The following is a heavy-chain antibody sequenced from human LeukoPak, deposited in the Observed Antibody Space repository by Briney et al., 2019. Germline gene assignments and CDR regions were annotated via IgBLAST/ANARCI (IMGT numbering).Heavy chain of an antibody. Sequence: SVKVSCKASGYTFTTYAISWVRQAPGQGLEWMGGIIPIFGTAHYAQKFQGRVTITADKSTSTAYMELSSLRSEDTAVYYCARSITMVRGVISPIEAFDIWGQGTMVTVSS. CDR1: GYTFTTYA. V-gene: IGHV1-69*06. CDR2: IIPIFGTA. CDR3: ARSITMVRGVISPIEAFDI. D-gene: IGHD3-10*01. J-gene: IGHJ3*02.